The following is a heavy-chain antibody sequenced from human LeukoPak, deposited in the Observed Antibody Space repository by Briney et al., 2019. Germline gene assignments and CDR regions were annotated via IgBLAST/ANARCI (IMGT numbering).Heavy chain of an antibody. V-gene: IGHV3-30-3*01. CDR2: ILYDGSNK. CDR3: ARDHS. CDR1: GFTFSGYN. J-gene: IGHJ4*02. Sequence: PGTSLRLSCAASGFTFSGYNAHWVRQAPGKGLEWVALILYDGSNKYYAASVKGRFTISRDNAKNSLFLQMNSLRAEDTAVYYCARDHSWGQGTLVTVSS.